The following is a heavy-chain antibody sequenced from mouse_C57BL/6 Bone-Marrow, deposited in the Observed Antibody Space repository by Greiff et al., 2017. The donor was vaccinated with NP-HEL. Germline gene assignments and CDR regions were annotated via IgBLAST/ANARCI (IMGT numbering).Heavy chain of an antibody. D-gene: IGHD2-12*01. CDR2: IDPEDGET. CDR1: GFNIKDYY. V-gene: IGHV14-2*01. CDR3: AREGFPLRKAWFAY. J-gene: IGHJ3*01. Sequence: VQLQQSGAELVKPGASVKLSCTASGFNIKDYYMHWVKQRTEQGLEWIGRIDPEDGETKYVPKFQGKATITADPSSNTAYLQLSSLTSEDTAVYYCAREGFPLRKAWFAYWGQGTLVTVSA.